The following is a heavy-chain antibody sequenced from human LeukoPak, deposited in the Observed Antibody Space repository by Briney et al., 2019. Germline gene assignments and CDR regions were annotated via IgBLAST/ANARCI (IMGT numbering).Heavy chain of an antibody. J-gene: IGHJ3*02. CDR1: GFTFSSYW. V-gene: IGHV3-74*01. CDR2: INSDGSST. CDR3: ARVQGHPPNGLDI. D-gene: IGHD2-8*01. Sequence: GGSLRLSCAASGFTFSSYWMHWVRQAPGKGLVWVSRINSDGSSTSYADAVKGRFTISRDNAKNTAYLQMISLRAEDTAVYYCARVQGHPPNGLDIWGQGTMVTVSS.